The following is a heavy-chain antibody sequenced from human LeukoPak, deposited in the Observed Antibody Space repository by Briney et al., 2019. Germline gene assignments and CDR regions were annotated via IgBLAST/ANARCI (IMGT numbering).Heavy chain of an antibody. D-gene: IGHD5/OR15-5a*01. CDR3: TRRVGDSYFYGMDV. CDR2: IRNKANSYAT. J-gene: IGHJ6*02. Sequence: GGSLRLSCAASGFTFSASPIHWVRQAPGKGLEWVGRIRNKANSYATAYAESVEGRFTISRDDSENTAYLQMNSLKTEDTAVYYCTRRVGDSYFYGMDVWGQGTPVTVSS. CDR1: GFTFSASP. V-gene: IGHV3-73*01.